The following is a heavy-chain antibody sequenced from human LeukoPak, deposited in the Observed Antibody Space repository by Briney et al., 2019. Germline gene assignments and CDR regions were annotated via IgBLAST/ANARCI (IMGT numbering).Heavy chain of an antibody. D-gene: IGHD2-21*02. CDR2: IYYSGST. CDR1: GGSISSHY. V-gene: IGHV4-59*11. CDR3: ARGGDYRPFDY. Sequence: SETLSLTCTVYGGSISSHYWSWIRQPPGKGLEWIGYIYYSGSTNYNPSLKSRVTISVDTSKNQFSLKLSSVTAADTAVYYCARGGDYRPFDYWGQGTLVTVSS. J-gene: IGHJ4*02.